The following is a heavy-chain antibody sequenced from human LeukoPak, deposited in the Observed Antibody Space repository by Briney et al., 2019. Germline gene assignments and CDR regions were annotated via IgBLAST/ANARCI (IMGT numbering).Heavy chain of an antibody. CDR1: GFTFSSYV. D-gene: IGHD6-13*01. Sequence: GGSLRLSCAAPGFTFSSYVMNWVRQAPGKGLEWVSTIGSRGYSTYYADSVKGRFTISRDNSKNTLYLQMNSLRAEDTAIYYCAKAIAGAGSDYWGQGTLVTVSS. CDR3: AKAIAGAGSDY. V-gene: IGHV3-23*01. CDR2: IGSRGYST. J-gene: IGHJ4*02.